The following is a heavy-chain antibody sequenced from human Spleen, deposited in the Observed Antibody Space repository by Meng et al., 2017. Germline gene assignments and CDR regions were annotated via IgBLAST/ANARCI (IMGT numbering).Heavy chain of an antibody. CDR1: GYTFTSYY. V-gene: IGHV1-46*01. J-gene: IGHJ4*02. CDR3: ATRRHDSSSGFDY. D-gene: IGHD6-6*01. Sequence: QFQLVQSGSELKKPGASVKVSCMPSGYTFTSYYLHWVRQAPGQGLEWMGVISPSGGSTSYSQKFHDRVTMTRDTSTKTVYMELSSLTSKDAAVYYCATRRHDSSSGFDYWGQGTLVTVSS. CDR2: ISPSGGST.